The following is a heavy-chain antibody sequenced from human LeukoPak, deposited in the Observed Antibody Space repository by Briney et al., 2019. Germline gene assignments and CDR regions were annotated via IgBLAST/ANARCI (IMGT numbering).Heavy chain of an antibody. V-gene: IGHV3-23*01. Sequence: GSLRLSCAASGFTFSSYAMRWVRQAPGKGLEWVSAISGSDGSTYYTDSVKGRFTISRDNSKNTLYLQMNSLRAEDMAVYYCAKDGGQGADYWGQGTLVSVSS. D-gene: IGHD3-16*01. CDR2: ISGSDGST. J-gene: IGHJ4*02. CDR1: GFTFSSYA. CDR3: AKDGGQGADY.